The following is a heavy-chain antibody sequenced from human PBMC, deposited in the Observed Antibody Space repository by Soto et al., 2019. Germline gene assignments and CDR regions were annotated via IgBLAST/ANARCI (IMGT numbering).Heavy chain of an antibody. CDR3: AGGGSIVVATRRLMDV. V-gene: IGHV4-39*01. CDR1: GGSITSGTYF. D-gene: IGHD3-22*01. J-gene: IGHJ6*03. Sequence: SETLSLTCTVSGGSITSGTYFWGWIRQAPGRGLEWIGSMYSNGDTYYKPSLKSRVTISVDTSKIQFSLKVTSVTAADTAVYYCAGGGSIVVATRRLMDVWGKGTTVTVSS. CDR2: MYSNGDT.